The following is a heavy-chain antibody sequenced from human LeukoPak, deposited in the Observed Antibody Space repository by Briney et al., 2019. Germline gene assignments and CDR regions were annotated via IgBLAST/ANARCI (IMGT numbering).Heavy chain of an antibody. Sequence: GGSLRLSCAASGFSFSIYAMSWVRQAPGKGLEWVSTISGSGSSTYYADSVKGRFTISRDNSNNTLFLQMNSLRPEDTAVYFCARHPGDFTGIVNYYYMDVWGKGTTVTVSS. CDR3: ARHPGDFTGIVNYYYMDV. D-gene: IGHD1-26*01. CDR1: GFSFSIYA. J-gene: IGHJ6*03. V-gene: IGHV3-23*01. CDR2: ISGSGSST.